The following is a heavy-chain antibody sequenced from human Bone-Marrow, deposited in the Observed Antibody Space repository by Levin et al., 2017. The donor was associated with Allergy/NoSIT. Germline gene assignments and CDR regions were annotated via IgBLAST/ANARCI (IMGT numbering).Heavy chain of an antibody. D-gene: IGHD3-16*01. CDR3: AKRVMGTFGDY. CDR2: IGFGGNT. Sequence: GGSLRLSCAASGFTFSSYAMDWVRQAPGKGLEWVSGIGFGGNTNYADSVKGRFTISRDNSKSTLYLQMNSLRAEDTAVYYCAKRVMGTFGDYWGQGTLVTVSS. V-gene: IGHV3-23*01. CDR1: GFTFSSYA. J-gene: IGHJ4*02.